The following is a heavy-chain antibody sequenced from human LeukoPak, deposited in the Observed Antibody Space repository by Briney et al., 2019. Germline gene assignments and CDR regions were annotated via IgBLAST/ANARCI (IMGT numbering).Heavy chain of an antibody. J-gene: IGHJ4*02. Sequence: SETLSLTCTVSGASISPYNWNWIRQPPGKGLEWIGYIYYSGSTNYNPSLKSRVTISVDTSKNQFSLQLSSVTAADTAVYYCARGYDSSAYYPFNYWGQGTLVTVSS. CDR1: GASISPYN. D-gene: IGHD3-22*01. CDR2: IYYSGST. CDR3: ARGYDSSAYYPFNY. V-gene: IGHV4-59*01.